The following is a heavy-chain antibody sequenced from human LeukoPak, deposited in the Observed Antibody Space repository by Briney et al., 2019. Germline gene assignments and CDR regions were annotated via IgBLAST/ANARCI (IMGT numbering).Heavy chain of an antibody. J-gene: IGHJ6*02. CDR1: GFTVSNGY. CDR3: ARDPSGTTIDNYYTLPKGMDV. D-gene: IGHD3-3*01. Sequence: GRSLRLSCAASGFTVSNGYINWVRQAPGKGLEWISVTYSGGTTYYSESVKDRFVVSRDNSKNTLYLQMSSLTGEDTAIYFCARDPSGTTIDNYYTLPKGMDVWGQGTTVTVSS. CDR2: TYSGGTT. V-gene: IGHV3-66*01.